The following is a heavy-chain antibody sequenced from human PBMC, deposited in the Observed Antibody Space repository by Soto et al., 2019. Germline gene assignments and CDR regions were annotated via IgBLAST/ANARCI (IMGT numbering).Heavy chain of an antibody. V-gene: IGHV2-5*02. CDR1: GFSLTTRGMG. J-gene: IGHJ5*02. Sequence: QITLKESGPTLVKPTQTLTLTCTFSGFSLTTRGMGVGWIRQPPGKALEWLALIYWDDNNRYNPSLKNRLTITKDTSKNQVVLTMINMDPVDTATYYCAHRQGFGELVPWGQGALVTVSS. D-gene: IGHD3-10*01. CDR3: AHRQGFGELVP. CDR2: IYWDDNN.